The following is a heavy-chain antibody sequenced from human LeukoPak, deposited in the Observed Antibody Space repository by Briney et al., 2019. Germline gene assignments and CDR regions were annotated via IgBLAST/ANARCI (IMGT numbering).Heavy chain of an antibody. Sequence: PGWSLRXSXXXXXFTFSXYGMHWVRQGPGKGLEGVAFIRYDGTNKYYADSVKGRFTISRDNSKNTLYLQMNSLRAEDTAVYCCANILGASYSGFDYGDYWGQGTLVTVSS. V-gene: IGHV3-30*02. J-gene: IGHJ4*02. D-gene: IGHD5-12*01. CDR1: XFTFSXYG. CDR2: IRYDGTNK. CDR3: ANILGASYSGFDYGDY.